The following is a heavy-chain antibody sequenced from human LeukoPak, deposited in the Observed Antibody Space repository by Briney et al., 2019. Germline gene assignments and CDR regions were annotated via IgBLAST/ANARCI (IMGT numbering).Heavy chain of an antibody. Sequence: PSETLSLTCTVSGGSVSSGSYYWSRIRQPPGKGLEWIGYIYYSGSTNYNPSLKSRVTISVDTSKNQFSLKLSSVTAADTAVYYCAATHSSGADFDYWGQGTLVTVSS. CDR2: IYYSGST. CDR3: AATHSSGADFDY. V-gene: IGHV4-61*01. CDR1: GGSVSSGSYY. D-gene: IGHD3-22*01. J-gene: IGHJ4*02.